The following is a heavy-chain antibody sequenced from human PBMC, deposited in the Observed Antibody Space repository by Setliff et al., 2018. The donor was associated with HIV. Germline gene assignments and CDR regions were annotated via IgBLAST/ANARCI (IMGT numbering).Heavy chain of an antibody. V-gene: IGHV3-53*01. CDR3: AKGASLVPRRPHFCYFDY. D-gene: IGHD3-16*02. CDR2: IYSGGST. Sequence: GSLRLSCAVSEVIVSNNYMSWVRQAPGKGLEWVSVIYSGGSTDHADSVKGRFTISRDNSKNTLYLQMNRLRADDTAIYYCAKGASLVPRRPHFCYFDYWGQGALVTVSS. J-gene: IGHJ4*02. CDR1: EVIVSNNY.